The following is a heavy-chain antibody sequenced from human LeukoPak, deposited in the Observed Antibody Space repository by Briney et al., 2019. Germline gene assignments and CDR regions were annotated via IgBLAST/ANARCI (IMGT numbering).Heavy chain of an antibody. J-gene: IGHJ6*02. Sequence: GASVKVSCKASGYTFTSYDINWVRQAPGQGLEWMGWMNPNSGNTGYAQKFQGRVTMTRNTSISTAYMELSSLRSEDTAVYYCARGKPYSSSWYGMDVWGQGTTVTVSS. V-gene: IGHV1-8*01. D-gene: IGHD6-13*01. CDR3: ARGKPYSSSWYGMDV. CDR2: MNPNSGNT. CDR1: GYTFTSYD.